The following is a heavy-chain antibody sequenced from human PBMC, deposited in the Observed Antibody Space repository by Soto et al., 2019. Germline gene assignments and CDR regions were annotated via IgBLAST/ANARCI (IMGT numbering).Heavy chain of an antibody. D-gene: IGHD6-13*01. Sequence: EVQLVESGGGLVQPGGSLRLSCAASGFNFSSYWMHWVRQAPGKGLVWVSRINSDGSSTSYADSVKGRFTISRDNAKNTLYLQMNSLRAEDTAVYYCARERGKAAAVHFDYWGQGTLVTVSS. V-gene: IGHV3-74*01. CDR1: GFNFSSYW. CDR2: INSDGSST. CDR3: ARERGKAAAVHFDY. J-gene: IGHJ4*02.